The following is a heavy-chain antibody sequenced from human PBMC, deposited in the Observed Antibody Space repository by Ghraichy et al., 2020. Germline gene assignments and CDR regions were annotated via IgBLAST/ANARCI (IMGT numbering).Heavy chain of an antibody. CDR1: GGTFSSYA. Sequence: SVKVSCKASGGTFSSYAISWVRQAPGQGLEWMGGIIPIFGTANYAQKFQGRVTITADESTSTAYMELSSLRSEDTAVYYCARAVDLLQPPLDYWGQGTLVTVSS. CDR2: IIPIFGTA. V-gene: IGHV1-69*13. J-gene: IGHJ4*02. CDR3: ARAVDLLQPPLDY. D-gene: IGHD2-2*01.